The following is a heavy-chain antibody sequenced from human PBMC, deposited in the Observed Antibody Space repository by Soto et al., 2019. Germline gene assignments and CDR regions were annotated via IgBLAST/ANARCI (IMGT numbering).Heavy chain of an antibody. CDR2: ISAYSDDT. D-gene: IGHD5-18*01. V-gene: IGHV1-18*01. CDR1: GYTFTSYG. CDR3: VRERPVVDTNMVNSYSGMDV. J-gene: IGHJ6*02. Sequence: QVQLVQSGAEVKKPGASVKVSCEASGYTFTSYGISWVRQAPGQGLEWMGWISAYSDDTNYAQKFQGRVTLTTGTSTSTAYLELRSLKSDDTAVYYCVRERPVVDTNMVNSYSGMDVWGQGTTVTVSS.